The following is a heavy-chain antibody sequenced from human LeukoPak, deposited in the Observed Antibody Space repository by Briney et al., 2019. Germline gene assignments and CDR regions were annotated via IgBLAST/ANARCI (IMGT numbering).Heavy chain of an antibody. D-gene: IGHD1-26*01. V-gene: IGHV3-30*04. J-gene: IGHJ4*02. CDR2: ISDDGSNG. CDR1: GFTFSNFA. Sequence: PGGSLRLSCAASGFTFSNFAMHWARQAPGRGLEWVTVISDDGSNGYYAGSVKGRFTISRDNSQNTLHVQMSSLRPEDTAVYYCVREVTSGSFDYWGQGTLVTVSS. CDR3: VREVTSGSFDY.